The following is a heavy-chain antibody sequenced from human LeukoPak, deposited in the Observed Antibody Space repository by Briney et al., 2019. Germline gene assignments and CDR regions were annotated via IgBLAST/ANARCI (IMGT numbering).Heavy chain of an antibody. D-gene: IGHD6-13*01. CDR2: IKQDGSEK. Sequence: PGGSLRLSCAASGFTFSTYWVSWVRQAPGKGLEWVANIKQDGSEKYYVDSVKGRFTISRDNAKNSLYLQMNSLRAEDTAMYYCARDSAGNDYWGQGTLVTASS. CDR1: GFTFSTYW. J-gene: IGHJ4*02. CDR3: ARDSAGNDY. V-gene: IGHV3-7*01.